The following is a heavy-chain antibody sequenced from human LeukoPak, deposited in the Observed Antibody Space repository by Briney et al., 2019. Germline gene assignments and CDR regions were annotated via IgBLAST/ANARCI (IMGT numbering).Heavy chain of an antibody. CDR2: ISWNSGSI. CDR3: AKDNSRDYGDYVTYFDY. J-gene: IGHJ4*02. D-gene: IGHD4-17*01. CDR1: GFTFDDYA. Sequence: PGRSLRLSCAASGFTFDDYAMHWVRQAPGKGLEWVSGISWNSGSIGYADSVKGRFTISRDNAKNSLYLQMNSLRAEDTALYYCAKDNSRDYGDYVTYFDYWGQGTLVTVSS. V-gene: IGHV3-9*01.